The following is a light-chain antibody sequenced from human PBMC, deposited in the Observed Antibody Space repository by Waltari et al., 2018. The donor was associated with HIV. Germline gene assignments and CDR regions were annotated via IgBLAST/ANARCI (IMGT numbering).Light chain of an antibody. CDR3: QVWDSGSEPPVL. V-gene: IGLV3-21*02. Sequence: SYVLTQPPSVSVAPGQTARITCGGNNIRTKSVHWYQQKPGQAPVLVVLDDVDRPAGIPERFSGSNSGNMATLTISRVEAGDEADYYCQVWDSGSEPPVLFGGGTKLTVL. CDR1: NIRTKS. CDR2: DDV. J-gene: IGLJ3*02.